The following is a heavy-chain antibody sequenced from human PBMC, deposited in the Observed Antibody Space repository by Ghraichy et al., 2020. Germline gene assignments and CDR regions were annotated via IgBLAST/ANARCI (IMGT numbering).Heavy chain of an antibody. V-gene: IGHV3-53*04. CDR2: IYSGGST. D-gene: IGHD4-17*01. CDR1: GFTVSSNY. J-gene: IGHJ3*02. Sequence: GSLRLSCAASGFTVSSNYMSWVRQAPGKGLEWVSVIYSGGSTYYADSVKGRFTISRHNSKNTLYLQMNSLRAEDTAVYYCASPGYGDYDAFDIWGQGTMVTVSS. CDR3: ASPGYGDYDAFDI.